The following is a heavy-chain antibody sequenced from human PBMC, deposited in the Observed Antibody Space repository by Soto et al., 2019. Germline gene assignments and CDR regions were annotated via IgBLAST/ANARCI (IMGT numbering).Heavy chain of an antibody. CDR1: GYTFTGYY. CDR3: ARGGYSYGMLYYGMDV. V-gene: IGHV1-2*04. D-gene: IGHD5-18*01. J-gene: IGHJ6*02. CDR2: INPNSGGT. Sequence: ASVKVSCKASGYTFTGYYMHWVRQAPGQGLEWMGWINPNSGGTNYAQKFQGWVTMTRDTSISTAYMELSRLRSDDTAVYYCARGGYSYGMLYYGMDVWGQGTTVTVSS.